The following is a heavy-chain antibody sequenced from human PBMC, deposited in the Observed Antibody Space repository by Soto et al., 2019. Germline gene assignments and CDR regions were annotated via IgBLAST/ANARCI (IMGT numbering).Heavy chain of an antibody. J-gene: IGHJ5*02. CDR2: IYHSGST. CDR1: GGSISSSNW. CDR3: ARGRRYCSGGSCKRFDP. Sequence: SETLSLTCAVSGGSISSSNWWSWVRQPPGKGLEWIGEIYHSGSTNYNPSLKSRVTISVDTSKNQFSLKLSSVTAADTAVYYCARGRRYCSGGSCKRFDPWGQGTLVTVSS. D-gene: IGHD2-15*01. V-gene: IGHV4-4*02.